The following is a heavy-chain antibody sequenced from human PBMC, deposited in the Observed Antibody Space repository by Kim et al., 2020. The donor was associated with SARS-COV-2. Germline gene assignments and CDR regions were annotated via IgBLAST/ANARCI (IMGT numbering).Heavy chain of an antibody. V-gene: IGHV3-53*01. D-gene: IGHD2-15*01. CDR2: IYSGGST. CDR3: ARGGYCSGGSCYFLDY. J-gene: IGHJ4*02. CDR1: GFTVSSNY. Sequence: GGSLRLSCAASGFTVSSNYMSWVRQAPGKGLEWVSVIYSGGSTYYADSVKGRFTISRDNSKNTLYLQMNSLRAEDTAVYYCARGGYCSGGSCYFLDYWGQGTLVTVSS.